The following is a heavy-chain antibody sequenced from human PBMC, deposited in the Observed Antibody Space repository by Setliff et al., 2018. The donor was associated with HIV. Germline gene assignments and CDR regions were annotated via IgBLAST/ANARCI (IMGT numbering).Heavy chain of an antibody. Sequence: ASVKLSCKASGYTFTSYAMHWVRQAPGQRLEWMGWINAGNGNTKYSQKFQGRVTITRDTSASTAYMELSSLRSEDTAVYYCARGIRSSGVDYWGQGTLVTVSS. CDR2: INAGNGNT. CDR1: GYTFTSYA. V-gene: IGHV1-3*01. J-gene: IGHJ4*02. CDR3: ARGIRSSGVDY. D-gene: IGHD2-15*01.